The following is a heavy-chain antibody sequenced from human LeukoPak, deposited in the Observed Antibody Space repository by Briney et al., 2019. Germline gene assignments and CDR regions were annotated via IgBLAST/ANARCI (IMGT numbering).Heavy chain of an antibody. CDR1: GGSVSSGSYY. D-gene: IGHD6-19*01. CDR2: IYYSGST. Sequence: SETLSLTCTVSGGSVSSGSYYWSWIRQPPGKGLEWIGYIYYSGSTNYNPSLKSRVTISVDTSKNQFSLKLSSVTVADTAVYYCARGSSSGWYHNFFDYWGQGTLVTVSS. CDR3: ARGSSSGWYHNFFDY. J-gene: IGHJ4*02. V-gene: IGHV4-61*01.